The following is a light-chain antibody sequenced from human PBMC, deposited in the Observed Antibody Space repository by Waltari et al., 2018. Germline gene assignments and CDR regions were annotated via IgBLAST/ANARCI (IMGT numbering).Light chain of an antibody. V-gene: IGKV1-33*01. CDR2: DAS. Sequence: DIQMTQSPSSLSASVGDRVTIPCQASQDISNYLNWYQQKPGKAPKLLTYDASNLETGVPSRVSGSGSGTDFTFTISSLQPEDIATYYCQQYDNLLRLTFGPGTKVDIK. J-gene: IGKJ3*01. CDR1: QDISNY. CDR3: QQYDNLLRLT.